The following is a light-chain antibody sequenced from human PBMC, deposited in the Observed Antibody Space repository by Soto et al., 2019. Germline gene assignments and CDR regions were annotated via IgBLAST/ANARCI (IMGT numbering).Light chain of an antibody. J-gene: IGKJ1*01. Sequence: EIVLTQSPGTLSLSPGEGATLSCRASQSVSSNLAWYQQKPGQAPSLLIYGASTRATGTPARFSGSGSGTEFTLIISSLQPEDFATYYCLQDYNYPWTFGQGTKVDIK. V-gene: IGKV3-15*01. CDR1: QSVSSN. CDR2: GAS. CDR3: LQDYNYPWT.